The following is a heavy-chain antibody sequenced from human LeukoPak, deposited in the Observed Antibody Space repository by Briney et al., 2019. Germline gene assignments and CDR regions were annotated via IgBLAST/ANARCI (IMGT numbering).Heavy chain of an antibody. CDR2: ILYDGSNK. CDR3: AKDVDGVTTSNYYYYYMDV. D-gene: IGHD1-1*01. CDR1: GFTFSRYG. V-gene: IGHV3-30*02. J-gene: IGHJ6*03. Sequence: GGSLRLSCAASGFTFSRYGMYWVRQAPGKGLEWVAFILYDGSNKYYADSVKGRFTISRDNSKNTLYLQMNSLRAEDTAVYYCAKDVDGVTTSNYYYYYMDVWGKGTTVTVSS.